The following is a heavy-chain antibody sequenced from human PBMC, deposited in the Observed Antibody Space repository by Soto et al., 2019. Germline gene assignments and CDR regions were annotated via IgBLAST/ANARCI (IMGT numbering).Heavy chain of an antibody. J-gene: IGHJ6*02. Sequence: GGSLRLSCAASGFTLSSYSMNWVRQASGKGLEWVASISSSSTHIYYADSVKGRFTISRDNARNSLFLQMNSLRAEDTAVYYCVRERGLSSFYGMDVWGQGTTVTVSS. CDR3: VRERGLSSFYGMDV. V-gene: IGHV3-21*01. CDR1: GFTLSSYS. D-gene: IGHD2-21*02. CDR2: ISSSSTHI.